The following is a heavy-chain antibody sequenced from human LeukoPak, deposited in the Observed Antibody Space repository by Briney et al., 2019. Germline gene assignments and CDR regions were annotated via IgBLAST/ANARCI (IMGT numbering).Heavy chain of an antibody. CDR1: GFTFSSYA. Sequence: GGSLRLSYAASGFTFSSYAMSWVRQAPGKGLEWVSAISGSGGSTYYADSVKGRFTISRDNSKNTLYLQMNSLRAEDTAVYYCARRIAARPFYFDYWGQGTLVTVSS. V-gene: IGHV3-23*01. CDR3: ARRIAARPFYFDY. CDR2: ISGSGGST. D-gene: IGHD6-6*01. J-gene: IGHJ4*02.